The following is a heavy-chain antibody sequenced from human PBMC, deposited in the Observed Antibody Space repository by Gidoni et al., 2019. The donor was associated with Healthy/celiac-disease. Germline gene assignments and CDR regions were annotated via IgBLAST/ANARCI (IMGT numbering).Heavy chain of an antibody. CDR1: GFTLSSYW. D-gene: IGHD3-22*01. CDR2: IRQDGSEK. CDR3: ARDPSQSYDSSGYSDY. V-gene: IGHV3-7*01. J-gene: IGHJ4*02. Sequence: EVQLVESGGGVVQPGGALRLPCAASGFTLSSYWMSWVRQAPGKGLEWVANIRQDGSEKYYVDSVKGRFTISRDNAKNSLYLQMNSLRAEDTAVYYCARDPSQSYDSSGYSDYWGQGTLVTVSS.